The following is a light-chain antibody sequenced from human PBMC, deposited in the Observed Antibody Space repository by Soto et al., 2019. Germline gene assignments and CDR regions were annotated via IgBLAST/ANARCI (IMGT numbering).Light chain of an antibody. CDR3: NSYTSRSTFV. CDR2: EVY. J-gene: IGLJ1*01. CDR1: SSDVGGYND. V-gene: IGLV2-14*01. Sequence: QSALTQPASVSGSPGQSITISCTGTSSDVGGYNDVSWYQQHPGKAPKLMIYEVYNRPSGVSKRFSGSRSGNTASLTISGLQAEDEAEYYCNSYTSRSTFVFGTGTKLTVL.